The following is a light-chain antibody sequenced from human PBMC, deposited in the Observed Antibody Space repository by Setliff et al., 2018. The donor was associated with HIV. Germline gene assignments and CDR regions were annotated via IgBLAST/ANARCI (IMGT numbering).Light chain of an antibody. J-gene: IGLJ1*01. V-gene: IGLV2-23*02. CDR1: SSNIGSYNL. CDR2: EAT. Sequence: QSALTQPASVSGSPGQSITISCTGTSSNIGSYNLVSWYQQHPGKAPKLMIYEATKRPLGVSNRFSGSKSGNTASLTISGLQAGDETDYYCCSYAGSSTFVFGTGTKVTVL. CDR3: CSYAGSSTFV.